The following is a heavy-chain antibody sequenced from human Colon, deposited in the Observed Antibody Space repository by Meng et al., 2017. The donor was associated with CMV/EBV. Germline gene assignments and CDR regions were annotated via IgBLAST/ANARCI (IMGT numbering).Heavy chain of an antibody. CDR3: AGLSYCSSTSCYYYYGMDV. J-gene: IGHJ6*02. Sequence: GSLRLSCNVSGGSVRSANHYWTWIRQPPGKPLEWIGYVYYSGSTNYHPSLKSRVSISIDTSKNQFSLKLSSVTAADTAVYYCAGLSYCSSTSCYYYYGMDVWGQGTTVTVSS. CDR2: VYYSGST. V-gene: IGHV4-61*01. CDR1: GGSVRSANHY. D-gene: IGHD2-2*01.